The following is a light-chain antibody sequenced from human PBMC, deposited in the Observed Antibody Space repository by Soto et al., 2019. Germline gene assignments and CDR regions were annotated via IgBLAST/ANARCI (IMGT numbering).Light chain of an antibody. J-gene: IGKJ2*01. CDR1: QSVGSS. CDR3: QQYINWPPTFT. V-gene: IGKV3-15*01. Sequence: EIVMTQSPGTLSVSPGERVTLSCRASQSVGSSLAWYQQKPGQAPRLLIFVASTRVTGVPPRFSGSGSGTDFTLAISSLQSEDFAVYYCQQYINWPPTFTFGQGTKLEIK. CDR2: VAS.